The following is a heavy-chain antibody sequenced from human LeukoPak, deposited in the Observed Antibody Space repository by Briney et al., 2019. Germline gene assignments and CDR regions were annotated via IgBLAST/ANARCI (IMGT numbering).Heavy chain of an antibody. J-gene: IGHJ6*03. CDR2: IIPAFDSA. CDR1: GGTVSDYT. V-gene: IGHV1-69*13. Sequence: ASVKVTCKASGGTVSDYTVSWVRQAPGQGLEWMGGIIPAFDSANYAQKFQGRLTITADESTGTAYMELSSLRSEDTAVYYCARVQIESQYYSYMDVWGEGTTVTVSS. D-gene: IGHD1-1*01. CDR3: ARVQIESQYYSYMDV.